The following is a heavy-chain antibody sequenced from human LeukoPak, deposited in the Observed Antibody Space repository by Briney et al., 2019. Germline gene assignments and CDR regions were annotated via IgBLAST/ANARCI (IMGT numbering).Heavy chain of an antibody. CDR2: IYSGGST. Sequence: GGSLRLSRAASGFTVSSNYMSWVRQAPGKGLEWVSVIYSGGSTYYADSVKGRFTISRDNSKNTLYLQMNSLRSDDTALYYCVTEGYTYGYHALEMWGQGTMVTVSS. J-gene: IGHJ3*02. D-gene: IGHD5-18*01. V-gene: IGHV3-53*01. CDR3: VTEGYTYGYHALEM. CDR1: GFTVSSNY.